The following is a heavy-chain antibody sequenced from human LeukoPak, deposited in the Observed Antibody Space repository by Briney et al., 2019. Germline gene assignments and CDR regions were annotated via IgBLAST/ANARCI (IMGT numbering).Heavy chain of an antibody. Sequence: GGSLRLSCVASGFTFSNYNMNWVRQAPGKGLEYVSVISSNGGSTYYANSVKGRFTISRDNSKNTLYLQMGSLRAEDMAVYYCARVDDSSGYYGMDVWGQGTTVTVSS. J-gene: IGHJ6*02. CDR2: ISSNGGST. CDR1: GFTFSNYN. CDR3: ARVDDSSGYYGMDV. V-gene: IGHV3-64*01. D-gene: IGHD3-22*01.